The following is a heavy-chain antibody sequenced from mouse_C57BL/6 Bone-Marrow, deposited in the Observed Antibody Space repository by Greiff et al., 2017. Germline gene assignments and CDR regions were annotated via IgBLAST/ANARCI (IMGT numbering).Heavy chain of an antibody. CDR2: INPNNGGT. CDR1: GYTFTDYN. CDR3: ARKYYGSSFLFAY. Sequence: EVQLQQSGPELVKPGASVKMSCKASGYTFTDYNMHWVKQSHGKSLEWIGYINPNNGGTSYNQKFKGKATLTVNKSSSTADMELRSLTSEDSAVYYCARKYYGSSFLFAYWGQGTLVTVSA. D-gene: IGHD1-1*01. J-gene: IGHJ3*01. V-gene: IGHV1-22*01.